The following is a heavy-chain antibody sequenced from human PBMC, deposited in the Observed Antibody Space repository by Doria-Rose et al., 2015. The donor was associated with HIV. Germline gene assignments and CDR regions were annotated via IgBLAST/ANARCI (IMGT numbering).Heavy chain of an antibody. Sequence: SGPVLVKPTETLTLTCTVSGVSLSSPGMGVSWIRQPPGKALEWLAHIFSDDERSCKTSLKSRLTISRGTSKSQVVLTMTDMGPVDTATYYCARIKSSRWYHKYYFDFWGQGTLVIVSA. V-gene: IGHV2-26*01. CDR2: IFSDDER. CDR3: ARIKSSRWYHKYYFDF. CDR1: GVSLSSPGMG. J-gene: IGHJ4*02. D-gene: IGHD6-13*01.